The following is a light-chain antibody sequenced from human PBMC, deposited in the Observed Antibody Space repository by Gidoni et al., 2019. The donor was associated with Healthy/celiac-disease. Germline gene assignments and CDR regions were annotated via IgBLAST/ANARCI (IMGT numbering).Light chain of an antibody. Sequence: ETVVTQAPGTLSLSPVERANLSCRASQSVSSSYLAWYHQKPGQSPSLLSYGASSSATGIPDRFSGSWSGTDFPLTISRLEPEDFAVYYCQQYGSSPLTFGGGTKVEIK. CDR3: QQYGSSPLT. CDR2: GAS. J-gene: IGKJ4*01. CDR1: QSVSSSY. V-gene: IGKV3-20*01.